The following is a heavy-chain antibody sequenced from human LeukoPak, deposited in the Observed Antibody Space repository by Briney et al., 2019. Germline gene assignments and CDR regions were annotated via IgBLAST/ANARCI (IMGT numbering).Heavy chain of an antibody. D-gene: IGHD1-26*01. V-gene: IGHV3-74*01. CDR1: GFTLSSYW. J-gene: IGHJ3*02. CDR3: ARPLSIVGATIGAFDI. Sequence: PGGSLRLSCEASGFTLSSYWMHWVRQVPGKGLEWVSRINGDGTLTSYAASVKGRFTISRDNAKNTLFLQMNSLRAEDTAVYYCARPLSIVGATIGAFDIWGQGTMVTVSS. CDR2: INGDGTLT.